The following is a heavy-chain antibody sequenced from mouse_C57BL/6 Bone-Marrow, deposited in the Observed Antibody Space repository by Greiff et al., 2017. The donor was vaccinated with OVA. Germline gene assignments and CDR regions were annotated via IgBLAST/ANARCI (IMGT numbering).Heavy chain of an antibody. J-gene: IGHJ2*01. V-gene: IGHV1-55*01. CDR3: ALYVPYFAY. CDR2: IYPGSGST. D-gene: IGHD2-12*01. CDR1: GYTFTSYW. Sequence: QVQLQQPGAELVKPGASVKMSCKASGYTFTSYWITWVKQRPGQGLEWIGDIYPGSGSTNYNEKFKSKATLTVDTSSSTAYMQLRSLTSAASAVYYCALYVPYFAYWRQGTTLTVSS.